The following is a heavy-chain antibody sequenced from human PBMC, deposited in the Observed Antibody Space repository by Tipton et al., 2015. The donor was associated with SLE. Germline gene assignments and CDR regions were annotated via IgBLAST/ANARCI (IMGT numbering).Heavy chain of an antibody. CDR3: AKVGDFWSGYRDDAFDI. CDR1: GFTFSSYA. Sequence: GSLRLSCAASGFTFSSYAMSWVRQAPGKGLEWVSAISGSGGSTFYADSVKGRFIISRDNSKNTLSLQLNSLRDEDTAVYYCAKVGDFWSGYRDDAFDIWGQGTMVTVSS. J-gene: IGHJ3*02. D-gene: IGHD3-3*01. V-gene: IGHV3-23*01. CDR2: ISGSGGST.